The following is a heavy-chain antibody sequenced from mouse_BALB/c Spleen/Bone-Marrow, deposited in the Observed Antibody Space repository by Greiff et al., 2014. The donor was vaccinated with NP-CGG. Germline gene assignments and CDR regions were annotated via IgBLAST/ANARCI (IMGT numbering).Heavy chain of an antibody. Sequence: VHLVESGPGLVAPSQSLSITCTVSGFSLTSYGVHWVRQPPGKGLEWLGVIWADGSTNYNSALMSRLSISKDNSKSQVFLKMNSLQTDDTAMYYCSRITTGTGAMDYWGQGTSVTVSS. CDR2: IWADGST. J-gene: IGHJ4*01. V-gene: IGHV2-9*02. CDR3: SRITTGTGAMDY. CDR1: GFSLTSYG. D-gene: IGHD1-2*01.